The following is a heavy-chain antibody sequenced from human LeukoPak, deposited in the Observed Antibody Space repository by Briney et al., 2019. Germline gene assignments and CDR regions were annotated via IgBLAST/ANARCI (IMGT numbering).Heavy chain of an antibody. D-gene: IGHD2-2*01. J-gene: IGHJ4*02. CDR2: IFYSGST. CDR1: GGSISSYY. Sequence: SETLSLTCTVSGGSISSYYWSWIRQPPGRGLEWIRDIFYSGSTNYNPSLKSRVTISVDTSKNQFFLKLTSVTAADTAVYYCARDIPSFRSPEDGTFDYWGQGTLVTVSS. CDR3: ARDIPSFRSPEDGTFDY. V-gene: IGHV4-59*01.